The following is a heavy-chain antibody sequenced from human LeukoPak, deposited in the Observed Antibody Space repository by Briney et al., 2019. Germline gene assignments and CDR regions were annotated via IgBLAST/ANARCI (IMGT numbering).Heavy chain of an antibody. D-gene: IGHD2-2*01. Sequence: SGTLSLTCAVSGGSISSSNWWSWVRQPPGKGLEWIGEIYHSGSTNYNPSLKSRVTISVDKSKSQFSLKLSSVTAADTAVYYCAREPRYCSSTSCYPVGWFDPWGQGTLVTVSS. V-gene: IGHV4-4*02. CDR1: GGSISSSNW. CDR2: IYHSGST. CDR3: AREPRYCSSTSCYPVGWFDP. J-gene: IGHJ5*02.